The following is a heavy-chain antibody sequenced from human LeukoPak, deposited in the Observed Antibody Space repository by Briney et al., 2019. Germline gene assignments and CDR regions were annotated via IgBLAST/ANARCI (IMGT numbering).Heavy chain of an antibody. V-gene: IGHV1-24*01. CDR1: GYTLTELS. Sequence: ASVKVSCKVSGYTLTELSMHWVRQAPGKGLEWMGGFDPEDGETIYAQKFQGRVTMTEDTSTDTAHMELSSLRSEDTAVYYCATPDLSILTGYYYFDSWGQGTLVTVSS. CDR2: FDPEDGET. D-gene: IGHD3-9*01. J-gene: IGHJ4*02. CDR3: ATPDLSILTGYYYFDS.